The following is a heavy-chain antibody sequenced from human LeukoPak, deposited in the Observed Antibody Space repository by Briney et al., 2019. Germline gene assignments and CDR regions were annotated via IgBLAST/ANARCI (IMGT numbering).Heavy chain of an antibody. J-gene: IGHJ4*02. CDR2: NYPGDCDT. Sequence: GGSLKISFXGSGYRFTSYWNGWVRPMPGKGLEWMGINYPGDCDTRYSPSFQGQVPSSADKSIDTAYLQCSSLKASDTAMYYCARHPGELQEADYWGQGTLVTVSS. D-gene: IGHD1-26*01. CDR1: GYRFTSYW. CDR3: ARHPGELQEADY. V-gene: IGHV5-51*01.